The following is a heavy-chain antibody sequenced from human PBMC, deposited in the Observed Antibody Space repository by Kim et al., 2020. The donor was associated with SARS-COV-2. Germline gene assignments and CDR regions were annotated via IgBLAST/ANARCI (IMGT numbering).Heavy chain of an antibody. V-gene: IGHV4-34*01. Sequence: SETLSLTCAVYGGSFSGYYWSWIRQPPGKGLEWIGEINHSGSTNYNPSLKSRVTISIDTSKNQFSLKLSSVTAADTAVYYCARGRTVFRAAAQVYCYYMDVWGKVTTVTVSS. CDR2: INHSGST. CDR1: GGSFSGYY. D-gene: IGHD6-13*01. J-gene: IGHJ6*03. CDR3: ARGRTVFRAAAQVYCYYMDV.